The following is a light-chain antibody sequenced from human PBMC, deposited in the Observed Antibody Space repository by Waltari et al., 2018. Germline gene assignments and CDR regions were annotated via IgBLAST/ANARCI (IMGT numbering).Light chain of an antibody. V-gene: IGLV2-14*01. Sequence: QSALTQPASVSGAPGQSIHISGTGTSSGGGGCNYVSWYPPHPGKAPKLIIYEVSNRPSGVSNRFSGSKSGNTASLTISGLQAEDEADYYCSSYTSSSAYVFGTGTKVTVL. CDR3: SSYTSSSAYV. CDR1: SSGGGGCNY. J-gene: IGLJ1*01. CDR2: EVS.